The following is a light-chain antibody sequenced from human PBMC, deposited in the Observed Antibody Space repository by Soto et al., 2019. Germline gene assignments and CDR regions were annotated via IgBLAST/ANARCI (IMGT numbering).Light chain of an antibody. J-gene: IGKJ4*01. V-gene: IGKV1-12*01. CDR2: AAS. CDR1: QGISSR. CDR3: QLSNSFPLT. Sequence: DIQMTQSPSSVSASVGDRVTFTCRASQGISSRLAWYQQKPGKAPNLLIYAASSLQSGVPSRFSGSGSETDFTLTIGSLQPEDFATYYCQLSNSFPLTFGGGTKVEIK.